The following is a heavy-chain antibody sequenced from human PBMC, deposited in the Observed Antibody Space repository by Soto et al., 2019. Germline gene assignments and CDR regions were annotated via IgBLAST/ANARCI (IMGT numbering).Heavy chain of an antibody. Sequence: ASVKVSCKASGYTFTGYYMHWVRQAPGQGLEWMGWINPNSGGTNYAQKFQGRVTMTRDTSISTAYMELSRLRSGDTAVYYCAKALYGDYYYGMDVWGQGTTVTVSS. V-gene: IGHV1-2*02. CDR2: INPNSGGT. CDR1: GYTFTGYY. CDR3: AKALYGDYYYGMDV. D-gene: IGHD4-17*01. J-gene: IGHJ6*02.